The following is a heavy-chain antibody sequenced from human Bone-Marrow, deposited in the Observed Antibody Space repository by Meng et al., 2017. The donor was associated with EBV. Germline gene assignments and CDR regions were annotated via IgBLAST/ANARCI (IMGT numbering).Heavy chain of an antibody. V-gene: IGHV3-23*01. D-gene: IGHD3-10*01. CDR3: AKGSRGSGSRDYFDY. J-gene: IGHJ4*02. CDR1: GFTFSSYA. CDR2: ISGSGGST. Sequence: EVQRLESXGGWVQPXXSRXXXXXXSGFTFSSYAMNWVRQAPGKGLEWVSSISGSGGSTYYADSVKGRFTISRDNSKNTLYLQMNSLRAEDTAVYYCAKGSRGSGSRDYFDYWGRGTLVTVSS.